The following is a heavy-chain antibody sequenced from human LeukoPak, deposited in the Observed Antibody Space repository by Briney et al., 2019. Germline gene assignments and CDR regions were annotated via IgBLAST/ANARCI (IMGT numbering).Heavy chain of an antibody. CDR3: ARGTLISYYYMDV. Sequence: PGGSLKLSCAASGFTFSSYWMSWVRQAPGKGLEWVANIKQDGSEKYYVDSVKGRFTISRDNAKNSLYLQMNSLRAEDTAVYYCARGTLISYYYMDVWGKGTTVTVSS. J-gene: IGHJ6*03. V-gene: IGHV3-7*01. CDR1: GFTFSSYW. D-gene: IGHD3-10*01. CDR2: IKQDGSEK.